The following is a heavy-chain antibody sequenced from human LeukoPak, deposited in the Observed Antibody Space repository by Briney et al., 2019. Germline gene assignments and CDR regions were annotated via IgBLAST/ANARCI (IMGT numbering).Heavy chain of an antibody. CDR3: ARDLRYCSSTSCPGAFDI. Sequence: SVKVSCKASGYTFTSYYMHWVRQAPGQGLEWMGIINPSGGSTSYAQKFQGRVTMTRDTSTSTVYMELSSLRSEDTAVYYCARDLRYCSSTSCPGAFDIWGQGTMVTVSS. CDR1: GYTFTSYY. D-gene: IGHD2-2*01. CDR2: INPSGGST. J-gene: IGHJ3*02. V-gene: IGHV1-46*01.